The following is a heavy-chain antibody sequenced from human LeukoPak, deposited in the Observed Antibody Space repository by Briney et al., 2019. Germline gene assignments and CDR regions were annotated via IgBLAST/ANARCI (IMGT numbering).Heavy chain of an antibody. CDR3: ASSNYAILTGYYAHDY. CDR2: ISAYNGNT. D-gene: IGHD3-9*01. V-gene: IGHV1-18*01. J-gene: IGHJ4*02. Sequence: ASVKVSFKASGYTFTSYGISWVRQAPGQGLEWMGWISAYNGNTNYAQKLQGRVTMTTDTSTSTAYMELRSLRSDDTAVYYCASSNYAILTGYYAHDYWGQGTLVTVSS. CDR1: GYTFTSYG.